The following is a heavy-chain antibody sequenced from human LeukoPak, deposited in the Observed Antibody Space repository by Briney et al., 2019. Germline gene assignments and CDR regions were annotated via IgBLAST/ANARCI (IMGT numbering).Heavy chain of an antibody. V-gene: IGHV3-7*01. CDR2: INQDGSQK. J-gene: IGHJ4*02. CDR3: ARVDYTGNGNLY. Sequence: GGSLRLSCAASGFPLSNYWMTWVRQAPGKGPEWVANINQDGSQKYYLDSVKGRFTISKDNAKNSLVLQMNSLRAEDTAVYYCARVDYTGNGNLYWGQGTLVTVSS. CDR1: GFPLSNYW. D-gene: IGHD4-23*01.